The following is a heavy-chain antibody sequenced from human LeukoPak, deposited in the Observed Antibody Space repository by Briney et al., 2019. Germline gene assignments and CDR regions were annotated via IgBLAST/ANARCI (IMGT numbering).Heavy chain of an antibody. V-gene: IGHV3-21*01. CDR2: ISTSSSYI. Sequence: GGSLRLSCAASGFTFVNYGMHWVRQAPGKGLEWVSSISTSSSYIYYADSVKGRFTISRDNARNSLYLQMNTLRAEDTAVYSCARHVVAVGFDYWGQGTLVTVSS. CDR1: GFTFVNYG. D-gene: IGHD3-22*01. CDR3: ARHVVAVGFDY. J-gene: IGHJ4*02.